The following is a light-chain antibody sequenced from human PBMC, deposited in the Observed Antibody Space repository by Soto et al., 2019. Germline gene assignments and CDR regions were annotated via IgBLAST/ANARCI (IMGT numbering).Light chain of an antibody. J-gene: IGLJ1*01. V-gene: IGLV1-40*01. CDR3: QSYDSSLSGYV. Sequence: QSVLTQPPSVSGAPGQRVTISCTGSSSNIGAGYDVHWYQQLPGTAPKLLIYGNSNRPSGVPDRFSSYKSGTSASLAITGFRTEDETDYYCQSYDSSLSGYVFGTGTKLTVL. CDR1: SSNIGAGYD. CDR2: GNS.